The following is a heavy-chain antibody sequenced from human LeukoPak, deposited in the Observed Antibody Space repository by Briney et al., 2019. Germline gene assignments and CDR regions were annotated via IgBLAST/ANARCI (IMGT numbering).Heavy chain of an antibody. J-gene: IGHJ4*02. Sequence: PGGSLRLSCAASGLTVTSNYMSWVRQAPGKGLEWVSIIYSDGTTYYRDSVKGQFTISRDSSKNTLHLQMNSLRAEDTAVYYCARWYCSSNGCYYDYWGQGTLVTVSS. CDR2: IYSDGTT. CDR3: ARWYCSSNGCYYDY. D-gene: IGHD2-2*01. CDR1: GLTVTSNY. V-gene: IGHV3-53*01.